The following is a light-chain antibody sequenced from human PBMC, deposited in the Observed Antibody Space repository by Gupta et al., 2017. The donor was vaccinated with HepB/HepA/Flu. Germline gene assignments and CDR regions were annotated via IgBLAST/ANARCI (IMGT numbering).Light chain of an antibody. CDR3: MQALQTRWT. V-gene: IGKV2-28*01. CDR1: QSLLHSNGYNY. Sequence: DIVMTQSPLSLPVTPGEPASISCRSSQSLLHSNGYNYLDWYLQKPGQSPQLLIYLGSNRASGVPDRFSGSGSGTDFTLKISRAEAEDVGVYYCMQALQTRWTFGQGTPVEIK. CDR2: LGS. J-gene: IGKJ1*01.